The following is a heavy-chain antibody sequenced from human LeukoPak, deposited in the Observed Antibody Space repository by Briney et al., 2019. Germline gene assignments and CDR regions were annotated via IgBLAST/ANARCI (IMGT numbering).Heavy chain of an antibody. CDR3: ARNRPAGYDYDYGFELQH. D-gene: IGHD4/OR15-4a*01. V-gene: IGHV3-30*03. Sequence: GGSLRLSCAASGFTFSTYAMHWVRQAPGKGLEWVAPISSDGSNKNYADSVKGRFTISRDNSKKTVYLQMNSLRADDTAVYFCARNRPAGYDYDYGFELQHWGQGTLVTVSS. CDR2: ISSDGSNK. J-gene: IGHJ1*01. CDR1: GFTFSTYA.